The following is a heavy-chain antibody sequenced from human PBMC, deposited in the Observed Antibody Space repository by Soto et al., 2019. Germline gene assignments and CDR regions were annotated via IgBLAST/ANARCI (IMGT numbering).Heavy chain of an antibody. D-gene: IGHD4-17*01. Sequence: EVQLLESGGGLVQPGGSLRLSCAASGFTFSSYAMSWVRQAPGKGLEWVSAISGSGGSTYYADSVKGRFTISRDNSKNTLYLQMNSLRXEDTAXYXXAKXPGVEGTVTNNWFDPWGQGTLVTVSS. CDR1: GFTFSSYA. J-gene: IGHJ5*02. CDR3: AKXPGVEGTVTNNWFDP. V-gene: IGHV3-23*01. CDR2: ISGSGGST.